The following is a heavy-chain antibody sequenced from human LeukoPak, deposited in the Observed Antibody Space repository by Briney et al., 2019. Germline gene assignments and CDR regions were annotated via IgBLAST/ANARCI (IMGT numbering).Heavy chain of an antibody. D-gene: IGHD2-15*01. CDR1: GFTFSDYY. Sequence: GGSLRLSCAASGFTFSDYYMSWIRQAPGKGLEWVSYISSSGTTIYYAGSVKGRFTSSRDNAKNSLYLQMNSLRAEDTAVYYCARQRRAYCSGDSCYSRYYGMDVWGQGTTVTVSS. CDR3: ARQRRAYCSGDSCYSRYYGMDV. CDR2: ISSSGTTI. J-gene: IGHJ6*02. V-gene: IGHV3-11*01.